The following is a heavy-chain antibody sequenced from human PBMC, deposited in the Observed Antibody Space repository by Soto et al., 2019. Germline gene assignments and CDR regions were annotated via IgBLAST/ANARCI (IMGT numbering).Heavy chain of an antibody. V-gene: IGHV3-23*01. CDR1: GFTFSSYA. Sequence: EVQLLESGGGLVQPGGSLRLSCAASGFTFSSYAMSWVRQAPGNGLEWVSAISGSGGSTYYADSVKGRFTISRDNSKNTLYLQMNSLRAEDTAVYYCAKDRCSSTRCYNWFDPWGQGTLVTVSS. J-gene: IGHJ5*02. D-gene: IGHD2-2*01. CDR3: AKDRCSSTRCYNWFDP. CDR2: ISGSGGST.